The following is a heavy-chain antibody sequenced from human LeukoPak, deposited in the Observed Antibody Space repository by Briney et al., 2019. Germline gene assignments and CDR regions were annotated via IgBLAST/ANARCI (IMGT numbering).Heavy chain of an antibody. CDR2: IIPIFGIA. Sequence: ASVKVSCKASGGTFSSYAISGGRQAPAQGLEWMGRIIPIFGIANYAQKFQGRVTITADKSTSTAYMELSSLRSEDTAVYYCARASRFNYGSGADAFDIWGQGTMVTVSS. CDR3: ARASRFNYGSGADAFDI. CDR1: GGTFSSYA. V-gene: IGHV1-69*04. J-gene: IGHJ3*02. D-gene: IGHD3-10*01.